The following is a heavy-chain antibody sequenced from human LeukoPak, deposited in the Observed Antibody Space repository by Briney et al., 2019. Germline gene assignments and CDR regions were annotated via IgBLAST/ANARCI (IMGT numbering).Heavy chain of an antibody. Sequence: GGSLRLSCAASGFTFSSYGMHWVRQAPGKALEWVAVIWYDGSNKYYADSVKGRFTISRDNSKNTLYLQMNSLRAEDTAVYYCARRGVYGDSDYWGQGTLVTVSS. D-gene: IGHD4-17*01. CDR1: GFTFSSYG. V-gene: IGHV3-33*01. CDR2: IWYDGSNK. J-gene: IGHJ4*02. CDR3: ARRGVYGDSDY.